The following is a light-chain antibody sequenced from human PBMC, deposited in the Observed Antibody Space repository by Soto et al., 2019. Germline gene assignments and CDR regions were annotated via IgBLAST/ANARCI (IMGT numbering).Light chain of an antibody. Sequence: AIRMTHSPSSFSASTGDRVTITCRASQGISSYLAWYQQKPGKAPKLLIYAASTLQSGVPSRFSGSGSGTDFTPTISCLQSEDFATYYCQQYYSYPFTFGPGTKVYIK. J-gene: IGKJ3*01. V-gene: IGKV1-8*01. CDR1: QGISSY. CDR3: QQYYSYPFT. CDR2: AAS.